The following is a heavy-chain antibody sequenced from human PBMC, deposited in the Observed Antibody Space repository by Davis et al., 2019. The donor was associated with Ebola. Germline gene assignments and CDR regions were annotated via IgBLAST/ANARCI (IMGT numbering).Heavy chain of an antibody. CDR2: INWSGSIT. CDR3: ARKGLSGSGSYYDS. D-gene: IGHD3-10*01. V-gene: IGHV3-20*01. CDR1: GFTLADYA. Sequence: PGGSLRLSCTASGFTLADYAMSWVRQFPGKGLERVSDINWSGSITNYVDSVKGRFTISRDNAKNSLFLQMDSLRAEDTALYRCARKGLSGSGSYYDSWGQGTLVTVSS. J-gene: IGHJ5*02.